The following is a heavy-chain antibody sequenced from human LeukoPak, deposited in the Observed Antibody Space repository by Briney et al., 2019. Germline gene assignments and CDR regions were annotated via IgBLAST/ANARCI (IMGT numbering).Heavy chain of an antibody. CDR3: ARASLVSNADAVC. CDR1: GFNFRDYA. D-gene: IGHD3-16*01. V-gene: IGHV3-23*01. Sequence: SGGSLRLSCAASGFNFRDYAMSWVRQAPARGLEWVSSLRGNDETFYADSVKGRFTLSRDNSKNTVYLQLNNLRVEDTAMYYCARASLVSNADAVCWGQGTLVTVSS. J-gene: IGHJ4*02. CDR2: LRGNDET.